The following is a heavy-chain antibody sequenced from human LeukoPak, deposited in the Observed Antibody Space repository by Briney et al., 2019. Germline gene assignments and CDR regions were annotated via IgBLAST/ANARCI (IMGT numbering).Heavy chain of an antibody. Sequence: PGGSLRLSCAASGFAFSRYWMSWGRQAPGKGLEGVANIKQDGSEKYYVESVKGRFTISRDNAKNSLYLQMNSLRAEDTAVYYCASSYDFWSGYYYFDYWGQGTLVTVSS. V-gene: IGHV3-7*01. D-gene: IGHD3-3*01. J-gene: IGHJ4*02. CDR2: IKQDGSEK. CDR1: GFAFSRYW. CDR3: ASSYDFWSGYYYFDY.